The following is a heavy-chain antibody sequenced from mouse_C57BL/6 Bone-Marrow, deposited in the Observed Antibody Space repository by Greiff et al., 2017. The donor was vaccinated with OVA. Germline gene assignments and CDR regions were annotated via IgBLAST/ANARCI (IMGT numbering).Heavy chain of an antibody. J-gene: IGHJ4*01. CDR1: GFNIKDDY. CDR2: IDPENGDT. CDR3: TTEVADDYAMDY. V-gene: IGHV14-4*01. D-gene: IGHD1-1*01. Sequence: VQLQQSGAELVRPGASVKLSCTASGFNIKDDYMHWVKQRPEQGLEWIGWIDPENGDTEYASKFQGKATITADTSSNTAYLQLSSLTSEDTAVYYCTTEVADDYAMDYWGQGTSVTVSS.